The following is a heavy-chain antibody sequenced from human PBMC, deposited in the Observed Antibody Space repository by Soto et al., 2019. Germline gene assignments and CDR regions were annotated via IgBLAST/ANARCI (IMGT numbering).Heavy chain of an antibody. CDR3: AKDRRIAVAGALHY. Sequence: QVQLVESGGAVVQPGGSLRLSCATSGFTFRTYGLHWVRQSPGKGLEWVAVISFDGSNKYYADSVKGRFTIARDNSHDTLYLRMNSLRPDDTVVYYCAKDRRIAVAGALHYWGQGTLVTVSS. CDR1: GFTFRTYG. CDR2: ISFDGSNK. V-gene: IGHV3-30*18. D-gene: IGHD6-19*01. J-gene: IGHJ4*02.